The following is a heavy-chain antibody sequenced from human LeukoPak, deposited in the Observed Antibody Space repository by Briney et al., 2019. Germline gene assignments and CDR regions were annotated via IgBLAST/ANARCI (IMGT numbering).Heavy chain of an antibody. CDR3: AREAIRSAFH. D-gene: IGHD2-21*01. J-gene: IGHJ4*02. CDR1: GFNFVNTW. CDR2: INSDGSST. Sequence: PGGSLRLSCAASGFNFVNTWMHWVRQAPGKGLVWVSRINSDGSSTSYADSVKGRFTISRDNAKNTLYLQMNSLRAEDTAVYYCAREAIRSAFHWGQGTLVTVSS. V-gene: IGHV3-74*01.